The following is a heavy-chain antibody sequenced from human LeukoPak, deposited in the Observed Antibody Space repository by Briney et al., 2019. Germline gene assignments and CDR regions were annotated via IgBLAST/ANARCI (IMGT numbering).Heavy chain of an antibody. V-gene: IGHV3-30-3*01. Sequence: GGSLRLSCAASGFTFSSYSMQWVRQAPGKGLEWVAVISYDGSNKYYADSVKGRFTISRDNSKNTLYLQMNSLRAEDTAVYYCARPTGTTTRYGMDVWGQGTTVTVSS. CDR2: ISYDGSNK. CDR1: GFTFSSYS. D-gene: IGHD1-7*01. CDR3: ARPTGTTTRYGMDV. J-gene: IGHJ6*02.